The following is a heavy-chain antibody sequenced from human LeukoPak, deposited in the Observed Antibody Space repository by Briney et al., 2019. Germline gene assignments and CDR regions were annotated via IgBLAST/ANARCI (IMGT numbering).Heavy chain of an antibody. CDR1: GFTFSDYY. CDR3: ARSYSSSWYHY. Sequence: GGSLRLSCAASGFTFSDYYMSWIRQAPGKGLEWVSYISSSGSTIYYADSVKGRFTISRDNAKNSLYLQMNSLRAEGTAVYYCARSYSSSWYHYWGQGTLVTVSS. J-gene: IGHJ4*02. D-gene: IGHD6-13*01. V-gene: IGHV3-11*04. CDR2: ISSSGSTI.